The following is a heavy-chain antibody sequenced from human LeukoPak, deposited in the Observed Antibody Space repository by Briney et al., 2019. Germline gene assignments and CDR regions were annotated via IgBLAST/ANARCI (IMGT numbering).Heavy chain of an antibody. V-gene: IGHV3-23*01. D-gene: IGHD3-10*01. Sequence: GGSLRLSCAGSGFTFSSYVMSWVRQAPGKGLEWVSVISGSGVNTDYADSVKGRFTISRDNSKNTLYLQMNSLRAEDTAVYYCARPRSSYYYGSGSYYNYWGQGTLVTVSS. CDR3: ARPRSSYYYGSGSYYNY. CDR2: ISGSGVNT. J-gene: IGHJ4*02. CDR1: GFTFSSYV.